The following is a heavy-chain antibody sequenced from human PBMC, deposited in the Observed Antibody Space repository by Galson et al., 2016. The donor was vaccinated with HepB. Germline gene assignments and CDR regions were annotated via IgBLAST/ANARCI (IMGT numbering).Heavy chain of an antibody. V-gene: IGHV3-30*18. CDR2: TSSDESVK. CDR3: AKDGVAYCGTDCYFDY. CDR1: GFTFSYYG. D-gene: IGHD2-21*01. J-gene: IGHJ4*02. Sequence: SLRLSCAASGFTFSYYGMHWVRQAPGKGLEWVAVTSSDESVKYYTDSVKGRFTISRDNSKNTIFLQMKSLRAEDTAVYYCAKDGVAYCGTDCYFDYWGQGTLVTVSS.